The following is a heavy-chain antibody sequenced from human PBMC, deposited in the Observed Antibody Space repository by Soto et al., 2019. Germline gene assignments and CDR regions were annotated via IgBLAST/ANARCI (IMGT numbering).Heavy chain of an antibody. Sequence: GGSLRLSCAASGFTFSKYAMHWVRQAPGKGLEWVSVIAYDGSTQYYADSVKGRFTIPRDNSKNTVNLQMNSLRAEDTAVYYCARGDLVGGVVDYYNMDVWGQGTTVTVSS. J-gene: IGHJ6*02. D-gene: IGHD3-10*01. CDR1: GFTFSKYA. CDR3: ARGDLVGGVVDYYNMDV. CDR2: IAYDGSTQ. V-gene: IGHV3-30*04.